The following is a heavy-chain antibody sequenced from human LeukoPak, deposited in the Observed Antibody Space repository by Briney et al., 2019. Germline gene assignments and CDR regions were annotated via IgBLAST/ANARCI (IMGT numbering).Heavy chain of an antibody. CDR2: ISGSGGST. J-gene: IGHJ6*02. V-gene: IGHV3-23*01. CDR3: AKAPYDYVWGSYRLTVGMDV. Sequence: GGSLRLSCAASGFTFSSYAMSCVRQAPGKGLEWVSAISGSGGSTYYADSVKGRFTISRDNSKNTLYLQMNSLRAEDTAVYYCAKAPYDYVWGSYRLTVGMDVWGQGTTVTVSS. CDR1: GFTFSSYA. D-gene: IGHD3-16*02.